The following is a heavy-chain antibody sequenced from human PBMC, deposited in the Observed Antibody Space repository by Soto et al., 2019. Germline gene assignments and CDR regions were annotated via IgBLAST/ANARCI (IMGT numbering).Heavy chain of an antibody. V-gene: IGHV5-51*01. J-gene: IGHJ5*02. CDR1: GYNFNRYW. Sequence: RGESLKISCKGSGYNFNRYWIGWVRQMPGKGLEWMGIIYPGDSDTRYSPSFQGQVTISADKSSSTAYLQWSSLKASDTAMYYCARLTPGYCSGGSCFKNWFDPWGQGTLVTVSS. D-gene: IGHD2-15*01. CDR3: ARLTPGYCSGGSCFKNWFDP. CDR2: IYPGDSDT.